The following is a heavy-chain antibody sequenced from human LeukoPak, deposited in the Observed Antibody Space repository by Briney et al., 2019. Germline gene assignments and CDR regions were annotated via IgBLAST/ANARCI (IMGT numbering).Heavy chain of an antibody. D-gene: IGHD3-16*02. J-gene: IGHJ4*02. V-gene: IGHV1-2*02. CDR3: ARESRELSLYGYFDY. Sequence: ASVKVSCKASGYTFTSYYMHWVRQAPGQGLEWMGWINPNSGGTNYAQKFQGRVTMTRDTSISTAYMELSRLRSDDTAVYYCARESRELSLYGYFDYWGQGTLVTVSS. CDR1: GYTFTSYY. CDR2: INPNSGGT.